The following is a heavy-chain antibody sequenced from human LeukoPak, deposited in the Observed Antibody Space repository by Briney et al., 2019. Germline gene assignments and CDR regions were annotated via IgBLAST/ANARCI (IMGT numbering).Heavy chain of an antibody. D-gene: IGHD3-10*01. CDR2: IYYSGST. CDR1: GGSISSSSYY. J-gene: IGHJ3*02. Sequence: NTSETLSLTCTVSGGSISSSSYYWGWIRQPPGKGLEWIGSIYYSGSTYYNPSLKSRVTISVDTSKNQFSLKLSSVTAADTAVYYCARHIRGRITMVPPKAFDIWGQGTMVTISS. V-gene: IGHV4-39*01. CDR3: ARHIRGRITMVPPKAFDI.